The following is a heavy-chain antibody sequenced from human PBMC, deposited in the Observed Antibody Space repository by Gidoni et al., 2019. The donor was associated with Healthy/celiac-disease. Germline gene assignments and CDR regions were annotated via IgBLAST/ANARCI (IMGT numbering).Heavy chain of an antibody. Sequence: MSWVRQAPGKGLEWVSAISGSGGSTYYADSVKGRFTISRDNSKNTLDLQMNSLRAEDTAVYYGAKDPLSSPQGWGQGTLVTVSS. CDR2: ISGSGGST. V-gene: IGHV3-23*01. J-gene: IGHJ4*02. CDR3: AKDPLSSPQG. D-gene: IGHD6-13*01.